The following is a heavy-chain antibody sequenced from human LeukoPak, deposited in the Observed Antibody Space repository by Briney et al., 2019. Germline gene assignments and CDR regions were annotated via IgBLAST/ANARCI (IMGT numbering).Heavy chain of an antibody. V-gene: IGHV3-64*01. CDR1: GFTFSSYA. CDR2: ISSNGGST. D-gene: IGHD6-13*01. J-gene: IGHJ4*02. Sequence: GGSLRLSCAASGFTFSSYAMHWVRQAPGKGLEYVSAISSNGGSTYYANSVKGRFTISRDNSKNTLYLQMNSLRAEDTAVYYCAKYCGYSSSWYKLGFDYWGQGTLVTVSS. CDR3: AKYCGYSSSWYKLGFDY.